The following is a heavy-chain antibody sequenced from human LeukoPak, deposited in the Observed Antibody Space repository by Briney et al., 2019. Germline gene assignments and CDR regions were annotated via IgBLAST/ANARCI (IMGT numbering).Heavy chain of an antibody. J-gene: IGHJ5*02. Sequence: SETLSLTCTVSGGSISSYYWSWIRQPPGKGLEWIGYIYYSGSTNYNPSLKSRVTISVDTSKNQFSLKLSSVTAADTAVYYCARSTSARSGDQYVYNWFDPWGQGTLDTVSS. CDR1: GGSISSYY. D-gene: IGHD3-10*01. CDR2: IYYSGST. V-gene: IGHV4-59*08. CDR3: ARSTSARSGDQYVYNWFDP.